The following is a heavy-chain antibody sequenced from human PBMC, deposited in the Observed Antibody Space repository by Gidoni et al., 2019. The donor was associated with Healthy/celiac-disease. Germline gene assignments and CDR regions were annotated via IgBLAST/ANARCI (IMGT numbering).Heavy chain of an antibody. D-gene: IGHD3-22*01. Sequence: EVQLLESGGGLVQPGGSLRLSCAASGFPFSSYAMSWVRQAPGKGLEWVSAISGSGGSTYYADSVKGRFTISRDNSKNTLYLQMNSLRAEDTAVYYCTAITMIVVDPTDKSVYWGQGTLVTVSS. V-gene: IGHV3-23*01. CDR1: GFPFSSYA. CDR3: TAITMIVVDPTDKSVY. CDR2: ISGSGGST. J-gene: IGHJ4*02.